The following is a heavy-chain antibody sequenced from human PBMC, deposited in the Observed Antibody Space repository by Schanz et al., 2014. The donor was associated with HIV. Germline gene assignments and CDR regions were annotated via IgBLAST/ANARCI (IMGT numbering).Heavy chain of an antibody. CDR1: GFTFSSSG. Sequence: QVQLVESGGGVVQPGRSLRLSCTASGFTFSSSGMHWVRQAPGKGLEWVAPMWYDESHKGYADSVKGRFTISRDNSKNTLYLEMNSLRPEDTAVYYCARETSGFSTSWPPRYHYYGMDVWGQGTTVTVSS. V-gene: IGHV3-33*01. J-gene: IGHJ6*02. CDR2: MWYDESHK. D-gene: IGHD6-13*01. CDR3: ARETSGFSTSWPPRYHYYGMDV.